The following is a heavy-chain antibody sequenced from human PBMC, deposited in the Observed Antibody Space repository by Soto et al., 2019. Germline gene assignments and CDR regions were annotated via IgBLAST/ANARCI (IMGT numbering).Heavy chain of an antibody. CDR2: ISPGSRYP. CDR3: VRGGGGGLFDP. V-gene: IGHV3-11*06. Sequence: GGSLRLSCAGSGFTFGDSYMSWIRQAPGKGLEWLSYISPGSRYPAYADPVKGRFTISRDNAKRSLYLQMMSLTAEDTAIYYCVRGGGGGLFDPWGQGTMVTVSS. D-gene: IGHD2-15*01. CDR1: GFTFGDSY. J-gene: IGHJ5*02.